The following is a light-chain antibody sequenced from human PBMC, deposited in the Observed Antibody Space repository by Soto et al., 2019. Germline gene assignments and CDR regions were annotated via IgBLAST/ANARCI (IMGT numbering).Light chain of an antibody. CDR2: DAS. Sequence: EIVMTQSPATLSVSAGERVVLSCRATQTVTNKLAWYQQKPGQAPRLLIYDASIRATGIPARFSGSGSGTEFTLTISSLQSEDFVLYYCQQYNSWPVTFGGGTKVEIK. CDR1: QTVTNK. J-gene: IGKJ4*01. V-gene: IGKV3-15*01. CDR3: QQYNSWPVT.